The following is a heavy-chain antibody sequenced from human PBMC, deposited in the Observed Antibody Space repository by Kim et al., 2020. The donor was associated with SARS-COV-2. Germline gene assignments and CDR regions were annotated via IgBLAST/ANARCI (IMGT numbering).Heavy chain of an antibody. V-gene: IGHV4-34*01. J-gene: IGHJ4*01. CDR3: ARGLPTRSSTAAPFDY. CDR1: GGSFSGYY. Sequence: SETLSLTCAVYGGSFSGYYWTWIRQPPGKGLEWIGEINHSGSTNYNPSLKSRVTISVDTSKNQFSLNLSSVTAADTAVFYCARGLPTRSSTAAPFDYWG. D-gene: IGHD6-6*01. CDR2: INHSGST.